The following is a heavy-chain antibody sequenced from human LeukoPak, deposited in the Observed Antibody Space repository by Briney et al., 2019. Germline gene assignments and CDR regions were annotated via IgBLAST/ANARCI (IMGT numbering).Heavy chain of an antibody. V-gene: IGHV3-66*01. CDR3: ATGSPSGYDQVFDY. Sequence: GGSLRLSCAASGFTVSSNYMSWVRQAPGKGLEWVSVIYSGGSTYYADSVKGGFTISRDNSKNTLYLQMNSLRAEDTAVYYCATGSPSGYDQVFDYWGQGTLVTVSS. J-gene: IGHJ4*02. CDR1: GFTVSSNY. D-gene: IGHD5-12*01. CDR2: IYSGGST.